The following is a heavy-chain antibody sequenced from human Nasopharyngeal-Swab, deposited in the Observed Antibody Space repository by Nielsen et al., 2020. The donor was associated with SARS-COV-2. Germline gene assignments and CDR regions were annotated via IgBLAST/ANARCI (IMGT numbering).Heavy chain of an antibody. CDR3: ASARYDFWSGYPPLSDYYYGMDV. CDR2: ISYDGSNK. CDR1: GFTFSSYA. J-gene: IGHJ6*02. V-gene: IGHV3-30-3*01. D-gene: IGHD3-3*01. Sequence: GGSLRLSCAASGFTFSSYAMHWVRQAPGKVLEWVAVISYDGSNKYYADSVKGRFTISRDNSKNTLYLQMNSLRAEDTAVYYCASARYDFWSGYPPLSDYYYGMDVWGQGTTVTVSS.